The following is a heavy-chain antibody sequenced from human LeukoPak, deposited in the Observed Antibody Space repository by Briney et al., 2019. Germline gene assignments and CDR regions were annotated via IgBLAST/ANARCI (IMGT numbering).Heavy chain of an antibody. V-gene: IGHV4-39*07. D-gene: IGHD5-24*01. Sequence: SETLSLTCTVSGGSISSSSYYWGWIRQPPGKGLDWIGSIYYSGSTYYNPSLKSRVTISVDTSKNQFSLTLSSVTAADTAVYYCASPSQGRWLQPFDFWGQGILVTVSS. CDR1: GGSISSSSYY. CDR2: IYYSGST. J-gene: IGHJ4*02. CDR3: ASPSQGRWLQPFDF.